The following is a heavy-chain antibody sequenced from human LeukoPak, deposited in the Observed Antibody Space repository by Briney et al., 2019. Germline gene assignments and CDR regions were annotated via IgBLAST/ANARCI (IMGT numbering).Heavy chain of an antibody. CDR3: ARLLQQQLTYYLDY. CDR1: GGSISSSSYY. Sequence: SETLSLTCTVSGGSISSSSYYWGWIRQPPGKGLEWIGTICYSGSAYYNPSLKSRVTISVDTSKNQFSLKLSSVTAADTAVYFCARLLQQQLTYYLDYWGQGTPVTVSS. CDR2: ICYSGSA. D-gene: IGHD6-13*01. V-gene: IGHV4-39*01. J-gene: IGHJ4*02.